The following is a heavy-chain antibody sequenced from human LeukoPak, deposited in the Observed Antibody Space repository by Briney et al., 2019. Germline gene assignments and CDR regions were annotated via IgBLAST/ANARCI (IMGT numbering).Heavy chain of an antibody. CDR1: GFTFSSYS. J-gene: IGHJ4*02. Sequence: GGSLRLSCAVSGFTFSSYSMSWVRQAPGKGLEWVSAISGSDDSTYYADSVKGRFTISRDNSKNTLYLQMNSLRVEDTAVYYCAKDRGIISDYWGQGTLVTVSS. D-gene: IGHD3-10*01. CDR2: ISGSDDST. CDR3: AKDRGIISDY. V-gene: IGHV3-23*01.